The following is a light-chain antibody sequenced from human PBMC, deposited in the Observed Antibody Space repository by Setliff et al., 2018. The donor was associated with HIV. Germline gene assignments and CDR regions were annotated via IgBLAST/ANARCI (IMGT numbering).Light chain of an antibody. CDR1: SSDVGGYNY. J-gene: IGLJ1*01. CDR3: CSYAGSSTPYV. CDR2: DVT. V-gene: IGLV2-23*02. Sequence: QSVLTQPAFVSGSPGQSITISCTGTSSDVGGYNYVSWYQQHPGKAPKLMIYDVTKRPSGVSNRFSGSKSGNTASLTISGLQAEDEADYYCCSYAGSSTPYVFGTGTKVTVL.